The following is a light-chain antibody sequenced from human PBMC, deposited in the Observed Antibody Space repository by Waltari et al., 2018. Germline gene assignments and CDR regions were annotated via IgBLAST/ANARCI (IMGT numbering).Light chain of an antibody. CDR3: CSYAGFSWV. V-gene: IGLV2-11*02. CDR1: NSDVGGYKY. J-gene: IGLJ3*02. Sequence: QSALTQPRSVSGSPGQSVTISCTGTNSDVGGYKYVSWYQLHPGKAPKLMIYDVTKRPSGVSDRFSGSKSGNTASLTISGLQTDGEADYYCCSYAGFSWVFGGGTELTVL. CDR2: DVT.